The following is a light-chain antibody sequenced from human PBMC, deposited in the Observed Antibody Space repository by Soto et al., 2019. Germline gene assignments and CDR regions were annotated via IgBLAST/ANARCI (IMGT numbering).Light chain of an antibody. V-gene: IGKV1-5*01. CDR2: DAS. CDR1: QSISSR. CDR3: QQYNTDWWT. Sequence: DIRMTQSPSTLSASVGDRVTITCRASQSISSRLAWFQQKPGKAPKLLIYDASSLESGVPSRFSGSRSGTEFTLTISSLQPDDFATYYCQQYNTDWWTFGQGTKVDIK. J-gene: IGKJ1*01.